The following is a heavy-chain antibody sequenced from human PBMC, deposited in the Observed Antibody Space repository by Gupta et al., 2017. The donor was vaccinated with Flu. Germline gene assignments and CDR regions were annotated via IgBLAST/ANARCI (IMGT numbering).Heavy chain of an antibody. J-gene: IGHJ6*02. D-gene: IGHD6-19*01. CDR3: ATDLGKGSGSSDWYRFYYYGLDV. CDR2: IDHEDGET. V-gene: IGHV1-69-2*01. CDR1: EYTFTDYY. Sequence: EVPLVQSGAEVTKHGATVKISCKVSEYTFTDYYIHWVQQAPGNGLEGMGLIDHEDGETIYAEKFQGRVTITADTSTDTAYMEMSSLRSEDTAVYYCATDLGKGSGSSDWYRFYYYGLDVWGQGTTVTVSS.